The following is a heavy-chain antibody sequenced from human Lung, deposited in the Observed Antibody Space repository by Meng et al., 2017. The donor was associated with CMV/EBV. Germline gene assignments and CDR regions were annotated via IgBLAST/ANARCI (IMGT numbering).Heavy chain of an antibody. CDR1: LGGYA. Sequence: LGGYAMSWVRQAPGKGLEWVSAISGSGGSTYYADSVKGRFTISRDNSKNTLYLQMNSLRAEDTAVYYCATPQASYSSGWYGAEYFQHWGQGTLVTVSS. CDR2: ISGSGGST. CDR3: ATPQASYSSGWYGAEYFQH. D-gene: IGHD6-19*01. V-gene: IGHV3-23*01. J-gene: IGHJ1*01.